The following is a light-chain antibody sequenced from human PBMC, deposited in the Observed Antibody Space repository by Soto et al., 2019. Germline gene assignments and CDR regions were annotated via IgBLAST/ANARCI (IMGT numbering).Light chain of an antibody. Sequence: EIVMTQSPATLSVSPGERATLSCRASQSVSSNLAWYQQKPGQAPGLLIYGASTRATGIPARFSGSGSGTEFTLTISSLQSEDFAVYYCQQYNNWPRSTFGGGTKVEIK. J-gene: IGKJ4*01. CDR1: QSVSSN. V-gene: IGKV3-15*01. CDR3: QQYNNWPRST. CDR2: GAS.